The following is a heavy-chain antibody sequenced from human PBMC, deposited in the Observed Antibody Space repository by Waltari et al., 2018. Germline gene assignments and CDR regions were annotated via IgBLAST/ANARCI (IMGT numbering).Heavy chain of an antibody. J-gene: IGHJ4*02. CDR1: GYTFTDYY. D-gene: IGHD2-21*02. CDR3: ATAPYGGNGF. Sequence: EVQLVQSGAEVKKPGATVKISCKASGYTFTDYYMHWVQQAPGKGLEWMGVFDPEDGETIYAQKFQGRVTMTEDTSTDTAYMELSSLRSEDTAVYYCATAPYGGNGFWGQGTLVTVSS. V-gene: IGHV1-69-2*01. CDR2: FDPEDGET.